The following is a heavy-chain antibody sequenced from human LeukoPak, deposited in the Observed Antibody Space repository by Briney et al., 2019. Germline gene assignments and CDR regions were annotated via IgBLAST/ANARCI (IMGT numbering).Heavy chain of an antibody. J-gene: IGHJ4*02. Sequence: SETLSLTCTVSGYSISSGYYWGWIRQPPGKGLEWIGSIYHSGSTYYNPSLKSRVTISVDTSKNQFSLKLSSVTAADTAVYYCARDLYSSHWGQGTLDTVSS. CDR1: GYSISSGYY. D-gene: IGHD6-19*01. CDR2: IYHSGST. V-gene: IGHV4-38-2*02. CDR3: ARDLYSSH.